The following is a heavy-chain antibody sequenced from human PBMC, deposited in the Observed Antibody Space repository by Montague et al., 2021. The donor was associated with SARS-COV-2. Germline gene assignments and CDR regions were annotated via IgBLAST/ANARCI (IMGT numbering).Heavy chain of an antibody. D-gene: IGHD3-10*01. CDR2: ISSRGDYI. CDR1: GFSFSSYE. J-gene: IGHJ4*02. V-gene: IGHV3-48*03. CDR3: ATDRRPDSDGSGSLDN. Sequence: SLSLSCAASGFSFSSYEMNWVRQAPGKGLEWLSYISSRGDYIYYTDSVKGRFTVSRDNAGSSLFLQIDSLRVEDTAVYYCATDRRPDSDGSGSLDNWGQGTLGTGSS.